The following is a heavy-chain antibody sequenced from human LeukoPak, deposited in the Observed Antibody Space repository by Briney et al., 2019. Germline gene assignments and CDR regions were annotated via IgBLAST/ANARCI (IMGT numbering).Heavy chain of an antibody. CDR3: AKGVVAATNAAYYGMDV. Sequence: GRSLRLSCAASGFTFSNYGMHWVRQAPGKGPEWVAVISYDESDKYYADSVKGRFTISRDNSKNTLYLQMSSLRPEDTAVYYCAKGVVAATNAAYYGMDVWGQGTTVTVSS. CDR2: ISYDESDK. J-gene: IGHJ6*02. D-gene: IGHD2-15*01. CDR1: GFTFSNYG. V-gene: IGHV3-30*18.